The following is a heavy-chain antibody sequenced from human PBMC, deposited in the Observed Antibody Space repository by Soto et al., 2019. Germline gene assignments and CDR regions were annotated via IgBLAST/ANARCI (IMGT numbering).Heavy chain of an antibody. CDR2: IYYSGST. Sequence: SETLSLTCNVSGDSIGSYYWSWIRQPPGKGLEWIGYIYYSGSTNYNPSLKSRVTISMDTSKNQFSLKLRSVTAADTAVYYCASGTAPGPYYFDYWGQGTLVTVSS. J-gene: IGHJ4*02. CDR3: ASGTAPGPYYFDY. V-gene: IGHV4-59*01. D-gene: IGHD6-13*01. CDR1: GDSIGSYY.